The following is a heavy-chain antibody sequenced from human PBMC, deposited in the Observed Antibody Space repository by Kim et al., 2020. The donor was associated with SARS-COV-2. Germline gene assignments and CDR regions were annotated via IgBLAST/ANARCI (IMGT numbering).Heavy chain of an antibody. D-gene: IGHD5-18*01. CDR3: VRAIKGGYNYGYSGFDI. V-gene: IGHV3-74*01. Sequence: GGSLRLSCAASGFTFSDYWMHWVRQTPGKGLVWVSVINNDGRSSRYADFVKGRFTISRDNAKNTLYLQMSSLRAEDTAVYFCVRAIKGGYNYGYSGFDIWGQGTMVTVSS. CDR2: INNDGRSS. CDR1: GFTFSDYW. J-gene: IGHJ3*02.